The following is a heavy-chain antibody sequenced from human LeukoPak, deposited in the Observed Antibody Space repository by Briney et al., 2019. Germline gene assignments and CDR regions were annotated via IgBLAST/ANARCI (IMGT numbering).Heavy chain of an antibody. CDR1: GFTFNTYA. CDR2: ITNNGGST. J-gene: IGHJ4*02. CDR3: AKDLSPGVY. Sequence: GGSLRLSCAASGFTFNTYAMNWVRQAPGKGLEWVSAITNNGGSTYYADSVKGRFTISRDNSKNTLYLQMNSLRVEDTAVYYCAKDLSPGVYWGQGTLVTVSS. V-gene: IGHV3-23*01.